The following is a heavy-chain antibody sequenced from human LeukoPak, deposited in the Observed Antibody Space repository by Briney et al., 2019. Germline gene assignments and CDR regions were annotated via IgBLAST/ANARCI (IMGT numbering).Heavy chain of an antibody. Sequence: GGYLRLSCAASGFTFSDYYMSWIRQAPGKGLEWVSYISTSGSTIYYADSVKGRFTISRDNARSSLYLEMNSLRAEDTAVYYCARRMIVVVDAFDIWGQGTMVTASS. CDR1: GFTFSDYY. J-gene: IGHJ3*02. CDR2: ISTSGSTI. D-gene: IGHD3-22*01. CDR3: ARRMIVVVDAFDI. V-gene: IGHV3-11*01.